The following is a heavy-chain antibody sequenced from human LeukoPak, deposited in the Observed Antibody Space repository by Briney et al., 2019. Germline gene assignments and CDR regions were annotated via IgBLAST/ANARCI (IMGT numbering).Heavy chain of an antibody. CDR3: ARVTGATGTLPY. V-gene: IGHV4-30-4*01. Sequence: SQTLSLTCTVSGGSISSGDYYWSWIRQPPGKGLEWIGYIYYSGSTYYNPSLKSRVTISVDTSKNQFSLKLSSVTAADTAVYYCARVTGATGTLPYWGQGTLVTVSS. CDR2: IYYSGST. CDR1: GGSISSGDYY. J-gene: IGHJ4*02. D-gene: IGHD1-1*01.